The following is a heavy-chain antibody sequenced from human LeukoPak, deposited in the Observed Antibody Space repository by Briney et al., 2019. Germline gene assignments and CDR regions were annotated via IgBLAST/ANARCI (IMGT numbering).Heavy chain of an antibody. J-gene: IGHJ6*02. CDR2: IKKDGSEK. CDR1: GLTFSNYW. CDR3: AKGPRYGMDV. Sequence: GGSLRLSCTASGLTFSNYWMSWVRQAPGKGLEWVASIKKDGSEKHCVDSVKGRFTIFRVNAKNSLHLQMNSLRAEDTAVYYCAKGPRYGMDVWGQGTTVTVSS. V-gene: IGHV3-7*01.